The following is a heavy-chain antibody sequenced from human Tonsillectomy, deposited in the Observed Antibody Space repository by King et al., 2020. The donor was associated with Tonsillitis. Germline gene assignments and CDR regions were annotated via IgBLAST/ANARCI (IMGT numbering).Heavy chain of an antibody. CDR2: INWNSGNI. Sequence: VQLVESGGGLVQPGRSLRLSCAASGFTFDDYAMHWVRQIPGKGLEWVSVINWNSGNIGYAVYVKGRFTVSRDNAKNSLDLQMNSLRPEDTALYYCAKNWFTGSYNDAFDIRGQGKMVTVSS. D-gene: IGHD1-26*01. J-gene: IGHJ3*02. CDR3: AKNWFTGSYNDAFDI. V-gene: IGHV3-9*01. CDR1: GFTFDDYA.